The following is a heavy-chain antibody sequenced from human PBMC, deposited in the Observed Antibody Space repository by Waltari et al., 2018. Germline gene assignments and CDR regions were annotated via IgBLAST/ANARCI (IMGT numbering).Heavy chain of an antibody. CDR3: ARGCSSSWYGACDI. J-gene: IGHJ3*02. V-gene: IGHV4-34*01. Sequence: QVQLQQWGAGLLKPSEPLSLTCAVYGGSFSGYYWSWIRQPPGKGREWSGEIKHSGSTNYNPSLKSRVTIAVETAKNQVSLKRSAVTAADTAVYYCARGCSSSWYGACDIWGQGTMVTVSS. D-gene: IGHD6-13*01. CDR1: GGSFSGYY. CDR2: IKHSGST.